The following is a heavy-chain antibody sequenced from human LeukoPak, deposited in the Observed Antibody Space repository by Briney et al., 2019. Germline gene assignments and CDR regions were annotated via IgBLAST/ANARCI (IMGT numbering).Heavy chain of an antibody. CDR3: AKTGERDY. J-gene: IGHJ4*02. D-gene: IGHD7-27*01. CDR1: GFTFNKSW. CDR2: IKEDGTQK. V-gene: IGHV3-7*01. Sequence: GGSLRLSCAASGFTFNKSWMSWVRQAPGKGPEWVANIKEDGTQKYYVDSVRGRFTISRDNAENSLYLQMNSLRDEDTAVYYCAKTGERDYWGRGTLVTVSS.